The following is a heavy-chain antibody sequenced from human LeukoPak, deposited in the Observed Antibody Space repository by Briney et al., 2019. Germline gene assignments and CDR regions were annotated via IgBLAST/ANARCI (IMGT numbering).Heavy chain of an antibody. Sequence: GESLKISCKGSGYSFTSYWIAWVRQMPGKGLEWMGIIYPGDSDTRYGPSFQGQVTISADKSITTAYLQWSSLKASDTAMYYCARPQSVGASSDAFDIWGQGTMVTVSS. CDR1: GYSFTSYW. D-gene: IGHD1-26*01. J-gene: IGHJ3*02. V-gene: IGHV5-51*01. CDR2: IYPGDSDT. CDR3: ARPQSVGASSDAFDI.